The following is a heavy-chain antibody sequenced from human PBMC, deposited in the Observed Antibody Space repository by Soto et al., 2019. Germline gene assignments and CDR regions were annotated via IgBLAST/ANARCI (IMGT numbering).Heavy chain of an antibody. J-gene: IGHJ6*02. CDR3: ARWPQPPDTADPYAVDV. CDR2: IVPSVDTT. V-gene: IGHV1-69*18. D-gene: IGHD5-18*01. Sequence: QVQLVQSGTEVKKPGASVKVSCKASGGTFSRSGFPWVRQAPGQGLEWMGMIVPSVDTTNYAQKFQARVTISADQFTSTVYMELRSLRSEDTAVYYCARWPQPPDTADPYAVDVWGQGTRVIVSS. CDR1: GGTFSRSG.